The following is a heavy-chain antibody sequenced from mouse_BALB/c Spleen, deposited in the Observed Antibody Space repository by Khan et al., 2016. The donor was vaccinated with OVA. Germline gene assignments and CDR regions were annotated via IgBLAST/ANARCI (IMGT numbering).Heavy chain of an antibody. CDR1: GFNIKDTY. CDR2: IDPANGKT. D-gene: IGHD1-2*01. V-gene: IGHV14-3*02. Sequence: VQLQQSGAEFVKPGASVRLSCTASGFNIKDTYIHWVKQRPEQGLEWIGKIDPANGKTNYDPKFQGKATMTADTSSNTAYLHLSRLTSEDTVVYYCAHSLLLYAMDYWGHGTAVTVSS. J-gene: IGHJ4*01. CDR3: AHSLLLYAMDY.